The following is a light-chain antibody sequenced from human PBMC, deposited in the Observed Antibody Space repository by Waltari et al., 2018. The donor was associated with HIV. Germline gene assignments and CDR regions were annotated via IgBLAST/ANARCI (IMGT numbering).Light chain of an antibody. J-gene: IGLJ1*01. CDR1: SSVGGKYYY. CDR2: DVT. CDR3: CSYAGSSRNV. V-gene: IGLV2-23*02. Sequence: QSALTQPASVSASPGQSVTISCTGPSSVGGKYYYFSWYQQCPGKAPKLMIYDVTKRPSGVSNRFSGSKSGNTASLIISGLQAEDEADYYCCSYAGSSRNVFGTGTKVTVL.